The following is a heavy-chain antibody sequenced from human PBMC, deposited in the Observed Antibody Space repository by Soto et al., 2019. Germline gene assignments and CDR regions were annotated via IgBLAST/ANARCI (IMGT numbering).Heavy chain of an antibody. D-gene: IGHD6-13*01. Sequence: QVQLQESGPGLVKPSETLSLSCTVSNGSLSNYSWNWIRQPAGKRLEWIGRIYTSGSTTYNPSLRSRVTMAVVTSKNQFSLKLTSVTAADTAGYYFAISSHKENWFDPWGQVPLVTVSS. CDR3: AISSHKENWFDP. CDR2: IYTSGST. CDR1: NGSLSNYS. V-gene: IGHV4-4*07. J-gene: IGHJ5*02.